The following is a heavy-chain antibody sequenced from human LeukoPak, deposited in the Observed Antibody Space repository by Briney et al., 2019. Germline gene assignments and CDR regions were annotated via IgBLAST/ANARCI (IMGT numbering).Heavy chain of an antibody. D-gene: IGHD5-12*01. Sequence: SETLSLTCTVSGGSINSSRYYWGWIRQPPGKGLEWIGSIYHSGSTYYNPSLKSRVTISVDTSKNQFSLKLSSVTAADTAVYYCARGGLRPTVWGQGTLVTVSS. V-gene: IGHV4-39*07. J-gene: IGHJ4*02. CDR1: GGSINSSRYY. CDR2: IYHSGST. CDR3: ARGGLRPTV.